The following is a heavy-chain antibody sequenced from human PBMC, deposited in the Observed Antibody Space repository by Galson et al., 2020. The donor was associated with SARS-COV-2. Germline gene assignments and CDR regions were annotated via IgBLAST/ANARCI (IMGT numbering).Heavy chain of an antibody. D-gene: IGHD1-26*01. J-gene: IGHJ6*02. Sequence: ASVKVPCKASGYTFNSYGISWVRQAPGQGLEWMGWISAYNGNTNYAQKLQGRVTMTTDTSTSTAYMELRSLRSDDTAVYYCARDRGAYGGSQGVYYYYCGMDGWGQGTTVTVSS. CDR1: GYTFNSYG. CDR3: ARDRGAYGGSQGVYYYYCGMDG. CDR2: ISAYNGNT. V-gene: IGHV1-18*01.